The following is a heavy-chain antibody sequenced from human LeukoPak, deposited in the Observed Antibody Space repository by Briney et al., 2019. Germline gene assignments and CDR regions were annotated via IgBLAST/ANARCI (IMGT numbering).Heavy chain of an antibody. Sequence: PGGSLRLSCAASGFTFSSYSMNWVRQAPGKGLEWVSSISSSSSYIYYADSVKGRFTISRDNAKNSLYLQMNSLRAEDTAVYYCARSKSPKDSSSWWAGVGYFDYWGQGTLVTVSS. D-gene: IGHD6-13*01. CDR1: GFTFSSYS. CDR3: ARSKSPKDSSSWWAGVGYFDY. J-gene: IGHJ4*02. V-gene: IGHV3-21*01. CDR2: ISSSSSYI.